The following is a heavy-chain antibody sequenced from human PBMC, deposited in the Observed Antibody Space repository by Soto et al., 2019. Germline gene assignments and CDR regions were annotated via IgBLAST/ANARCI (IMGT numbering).Heavy chain of an antibody. CDR3: ARDRGWVRGVIITNWFDP. J-gene: IGHJ5*02. Sequence: ASVKVSCKASGYTFTGYYMHWVRQAPGQGLEWMGWINPNSVGTNYAQKFQGRVTMTRDTSISTAYMELSRLRSDDTAVYYCARDRGWVRGVIITNWFDPWGQGTLVTVSS. D-gene: IGHD3-10*01. CDR1: GYTFTGYY. V-gene: IGHV1-2*02. CDR2: INPNSVGT.